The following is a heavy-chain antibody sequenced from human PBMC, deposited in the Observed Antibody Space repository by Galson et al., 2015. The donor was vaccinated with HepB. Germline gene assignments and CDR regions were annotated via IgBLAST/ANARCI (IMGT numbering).Heavy chain of an antibody. CDR2: IIPIFGTA. Sequence: SVKVSCKASGGTFSSYAISWVRQAPGQGLEWMGGIIPIFGTANYAQKFQGRVTITADESTSTAYMELSSLRSEDTAVYYCARERASGSYQRAASDIWGQGTMVTVSS. CDR3: ARERASGSYQRAASDI. J-gene: IGHJ3*02. CDR1: GGTFSSYA. D-gene: IGHD1-26*01. V-gene: IGHV1-69*13.